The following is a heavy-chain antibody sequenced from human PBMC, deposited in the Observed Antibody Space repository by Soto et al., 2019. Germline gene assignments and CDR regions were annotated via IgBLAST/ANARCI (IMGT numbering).Heavy chain of an antibody. J-gene: IGHJ4*02. Sequence: GSGPTLVNPTQTLTLTCTVSGFSLSTSEVGVGWVRQPPGKALEWLALIYWDDDKRYSPSLKSRLTITKDTSKNQVVLTMTNMDPVDTGTYYCAHRRETWAPDYWGQGTLVTVSS. CDR1: GFSLSTSEVG. CDR3: AHRRETWAPDY. D-gene: IGHD7-27*01. CDR2: IYWDDDK. V-gene: IGHV2-5*02.